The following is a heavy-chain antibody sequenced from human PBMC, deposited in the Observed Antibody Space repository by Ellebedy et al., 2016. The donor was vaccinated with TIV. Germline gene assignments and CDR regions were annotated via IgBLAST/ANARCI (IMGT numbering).Heavy chain of an antibody. D-gene: IGHD1-26*01. CDR3: ARGRWDGMDV. J-gene: IGHJ6*02. CDR2: ISAYNGNT. CDR1: GYTFANNQ. V-gene: IGHV1-18*01. Sequence: AASVKVSCKASGYTFANNQITWVRQAPGQGLEWMGWISAYNGNTKYAPKIQGRVTMTTDTSTSTAYMELRSLRSDDTAVYYCARGRWDGMDVWGQGTTVTVSS.